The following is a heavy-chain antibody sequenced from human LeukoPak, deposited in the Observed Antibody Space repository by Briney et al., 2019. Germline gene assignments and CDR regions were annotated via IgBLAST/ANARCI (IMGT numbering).Heavy chain of an antibody. V-gene: IGHV4-59*01. CDR3: ARETVTTQSYGMDV. CDR2: IYYSGNT. CDR1: GGSIFSYY. J-gene: IGHJ6*02. Sequence: SETLSLTCTVSGGSIFSYYLSWLRQPPGKGLEWIGYIYYSGNTNYNPSLKSRVTISVDTSKNQFSLKLSSVTAADTAVYYCARETVTTQSYGMDVWGQGTTVTVSS. D-gene: IGHD4-17*01.